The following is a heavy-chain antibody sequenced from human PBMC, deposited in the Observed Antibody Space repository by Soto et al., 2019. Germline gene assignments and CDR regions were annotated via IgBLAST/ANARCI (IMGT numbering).Heavy chain of an antibody. CDR1: GYTFTSYY. V-gene: IGHV1-46*01. D-gene: IGHD4-17*01. J-gene: IGHJ4*02. Sequence: ASVKVSCNASGYTFTSYYMHWVRQAPGQGLEWMGIINPSGGSTSYAQKFQGRVTMTRDTSTSTVYMELSSLRSEDTAVYYCATMTTVTSGLDYWGQGTLVTVSS. CDR2: INPSGGST. CDR3: ATMTTVTSGLDY.